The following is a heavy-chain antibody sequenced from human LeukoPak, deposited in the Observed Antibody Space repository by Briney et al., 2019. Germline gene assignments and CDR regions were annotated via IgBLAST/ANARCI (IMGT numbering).Heavy chain of an antibody. Sequence: PGRSLRLSCAASGFTFDDYAMHWVRQAPGKGLEWVSGISWNSGSTGYADSVKGRFTISRDNAKNSLYLQMNSLRAEDMALYYCAKGYCSSTSCYFDYWGQGTLVAVSS. V-gene: IGHV3-9*03. J-gene: IGHJ4*02. D-gene: IGHD2-2*01. CDR2: ISWNSGST. CDR3: AKGYCSSTSCYFDY. CDR1: GFTFDDYA.